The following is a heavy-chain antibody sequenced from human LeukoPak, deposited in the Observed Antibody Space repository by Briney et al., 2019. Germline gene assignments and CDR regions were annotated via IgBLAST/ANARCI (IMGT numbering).Heavy chain of an antibody. CDR2: ISYDGSNQ. Sequence: GRSLRLSCAASGFTFSGYGMHWVRQAPGKGLEWVAVISYDGSNQYYADPVKGRFTISRDNSKNTLYLQMNSLRAEDTAVYYCAKDSPAGYSSGWAPPDYWGQGTLVTVSS. CDR1: GFTFSGYG. V-gene: IGHV3-30*18. J-gene: IGHJ4*02. D-gene: IGHD6-19*01. CDR3: AKDSPAGYSSGWAPPDY.